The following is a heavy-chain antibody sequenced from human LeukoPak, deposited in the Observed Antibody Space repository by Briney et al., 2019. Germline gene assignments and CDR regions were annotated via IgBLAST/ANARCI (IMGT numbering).Heavy chain of an antibody. J-gene: IGHJ4*02. CDR2: INHSGST. Sequence: PSEALSLTCAVYGGSFSGYYWSWIRQPPGKGLEWIGEINHSGSTNYNPSLKSRVTISVDTSKNQFSLKLSSVTAADTAVYYRARAYYDILTGYYHWGQGTLVTVSS. CDR3: ARAYYDILTGYYH. CDR1: GGSFSGYY. V-gene: IGHV4-34*01. D-gene: IGHD3-9*01.